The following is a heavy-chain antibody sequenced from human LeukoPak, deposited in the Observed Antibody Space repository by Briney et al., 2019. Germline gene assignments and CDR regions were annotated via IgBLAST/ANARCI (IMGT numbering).Heavy chain of an antibody. CDR1: GGSFSGYY. Sequence: PSETLSLTCAVYGGSFSGYYWSWIRQPPGKGLEWIGEINHSGSTNYNPSLKSRVTISVDTSKNQFSLKLSSVTAADTAVYYCARYSRIAAAGNYRYFRHWGQGTLVTVSS. J-gene: IGHJ1*01. V-gene: IGHV4-34*01. CDR3: ARYSRIAAAGNYRYFRH. CDR2: INHSGST. D-gene: IGHD6-13*01.